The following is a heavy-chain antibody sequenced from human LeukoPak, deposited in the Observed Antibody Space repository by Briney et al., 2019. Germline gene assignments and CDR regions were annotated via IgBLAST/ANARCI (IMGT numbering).Heavy chain of an antibody. V-gene: IGHV3-23*01. CDR2: ISGSGGST. CDR3: AKDQGNLAVAGTSVY. D-gene: IGHD6-19*01. J-gene: IGHJ4*02. CDR1: GFTFSSYA. Sequence: GGSLRPSCAASGFTFSSYAMSWVRQAPGKGLEWVSAISGSGGSTYYADSVKGRFTISRDNSKNTLYLQMNSLRAEDTAVYYCAKDQGNLAVAGTSVYWGQGTLVTVSS.